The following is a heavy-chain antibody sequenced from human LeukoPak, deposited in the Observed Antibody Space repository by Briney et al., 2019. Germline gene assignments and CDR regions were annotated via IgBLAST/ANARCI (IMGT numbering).Heavy chain of an antibody. V-gene: IGHV4-4*02. CDR1: GGSISSSNW. CDR2: IYHSGST. J-gene: IGHJ4*02. Sequence: PSETLSLTCAVSGGSISSSNWWSWVRQPPGKGLEWIGEIYHSGSTNYNPSLKSRVTISVDKSKDQFSLKLSSVTAADTAVYYCARDPLEIAAAGTSDYWGQGTLVTVSS. D-gene: IGHD6-13*01. CDR3: ARDPLEIAAAGTSDY.